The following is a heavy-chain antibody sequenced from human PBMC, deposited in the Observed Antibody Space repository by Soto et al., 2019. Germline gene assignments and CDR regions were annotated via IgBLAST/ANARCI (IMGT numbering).Heavy chain of an antibody. CDR2: INYSGNT. V-gene: IGHV4-59*08. Sequence: QVQLQESGPGLVKPSETLSLTCTVSGGSISTYYWSWIRQPPGRGLEWIGYINYSGNTDQNPSLKSRRTVSLDTSNTQFSLKLSSVTAADTAVYYCARHLCSGGTCYAFDIWGQGTTVTVSS. D-gene: IGHD2-15*01. J-gene: IGHJ3*02. CDR1: GGSISTYY. CDR3: ARHLCSGGTCYAFDI.